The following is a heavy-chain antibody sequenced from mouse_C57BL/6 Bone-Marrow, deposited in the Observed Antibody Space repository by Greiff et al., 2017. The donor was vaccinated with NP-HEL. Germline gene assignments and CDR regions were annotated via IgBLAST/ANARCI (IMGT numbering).Heavy chain of an antibody. V-gene: IGHV1-64*01. Sequence: VQLQQPGAELVKPGASVKLSCKASGYTFTSYWMHWVKQRPGQGLEWIGMIHPNSGSTNYNEKFKSKATLTVDKSSSTAYMQLSSLTSEDSAVYYCASRLWLRDAMDYWGQGTLVTVSS. CDR2: IHPNSGST. CDR3: ASRLWLRDAMDY. CDR1: GYTFTSYW. J-gene: IGHJ4*01. D-gene: IGHD2-2*01.